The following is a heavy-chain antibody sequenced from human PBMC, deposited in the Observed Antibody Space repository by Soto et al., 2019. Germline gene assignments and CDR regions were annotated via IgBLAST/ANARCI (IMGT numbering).Heavy chain of an antibody. CDR2: TSGSGGST. D-gene: IGHD2-21*02. CDR1: GFTFSTYP. V-gene: IGHV3-23*01. Sequence: GGSLRLSCAASGFTFSTYPMSWVRQAPGKGLEWVSATSGSGGSTYYADSVKGRFTISRDNSKNTLYLQMSSLRAEDTAVYYCAKRLSAGRHKGMDVWGRGVTVTVSS. CDR3: AKRLSAGRHKGMDV. J-gene: IGHJ6*02.